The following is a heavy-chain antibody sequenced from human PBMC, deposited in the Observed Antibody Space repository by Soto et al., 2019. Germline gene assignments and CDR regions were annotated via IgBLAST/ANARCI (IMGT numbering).Heavy chain of an antibody. CDR3: AREGRGKKAGYNGLVSLGY. CDR2: IIPIFNST. Sequence: SVKVSCKVSGSRFSNYVISWVRQAPGHGLEWLGRIIPIFNSTKYAQSFQGRVTITADKSTSTASLELSSLRSDDTAVYYCAREGRGKKAGYNGLVSLGYWGQGTLVTVSP. CDR1: GSRFSNYV. J-gene: IGHJ4*02. D-gene: IGHD2-2*02. V-gene: IGHV1-69*06.